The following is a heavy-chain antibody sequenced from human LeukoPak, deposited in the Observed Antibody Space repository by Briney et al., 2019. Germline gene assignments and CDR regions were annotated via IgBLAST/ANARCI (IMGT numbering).Heavy chain of an antibody. CDR2: ISGYNGNT. CDR3: ARSFGNYYGSGTPPLYFDY. J-gene: IGHJ4*02. CDR1: GYTFTNYG. V-gene: IGHV1-18*01. Sequence: ASVKVSCKASGYTFTNYGISWVRQAPGQGLEWMAWISGYNGNTNYAQRFQGRVTMTTDTSTNTAYMELRSLRSDDTAVYYCARSFGNYYGSGTPPLYFDYWGQGTLVTVSS. D-gene: IGHD3-10*01.